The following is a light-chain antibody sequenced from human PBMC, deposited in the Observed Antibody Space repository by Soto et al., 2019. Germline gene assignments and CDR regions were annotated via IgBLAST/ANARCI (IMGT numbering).Light chain of an antibody. CDR1: SSDVGGYNY. Sequence: QSALTQPASVSGSPGQSITISCTGTSSDVGGYNYVSWYQQHPGKAPKLMIYEVSNRPSGVSNRFSGSKSGNTASLTISGLQAEDEADYYFSSYTGSSTLVFGTGTKLTVL. CDR2: EVS. V-gene: IGLV2-14*01. J-gene: IGLJ1*01. CDR3: SSYTGSSTLV.